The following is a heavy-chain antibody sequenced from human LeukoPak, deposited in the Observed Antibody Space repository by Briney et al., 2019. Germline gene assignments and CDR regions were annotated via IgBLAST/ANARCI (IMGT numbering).Heavy chain of an antibody. Sequence: SETLSLTCTVSGGSISSYYWSWIRQPPGKGLEWIGYIYYSGSTYYNPSLKSRVTISVDTSKNQFSLKLSSVTAADTAVYYCARAEVGGYFDYWGQGTLVTVSS. J-gene: IGHJ4*02. D-gene: IGHD2-15*01. V-gene: IGHV4-59*01. CDR1: GGSISSYY. CDR3: ARAEVGGYFDY. CDR2: IYYSGST.